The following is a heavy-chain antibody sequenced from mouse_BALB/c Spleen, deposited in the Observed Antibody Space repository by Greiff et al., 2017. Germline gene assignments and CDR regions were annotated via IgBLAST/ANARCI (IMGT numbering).Heavy chain of an antibody. Sequence: QVQLQQPGAELVKPGTSVKLSCKASGYNFTSYWINWVKLRPGQGLEWIGDIYPGSGSTNYNEKFKIKATLTVDTSSSTAYMQLSSLASEDSALYYCARLCYAMDYWGQGTSVTVSS. CDR3: ARLCYAMDY. J-gene: IGHJ4*01. V-gene: IGHV1-55*01. CDR1: GYNFTSYW. CDR2: IYPGSGST.